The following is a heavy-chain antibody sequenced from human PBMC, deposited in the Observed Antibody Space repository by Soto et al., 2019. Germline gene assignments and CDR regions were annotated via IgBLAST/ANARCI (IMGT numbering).Heavy chain of an antibody. CDR3: ARHGTVTTKTPSWFDP. Sequence: QLQLQESGPGLVKPSETLSLTCTVSGGSISSSSYYWGWIRQPPGKGLEWIGSIYYSGSTYYNPSLKSRVTISVDTSKNQFSLKLSSVTAADTAVYYCARHGTVTTKTPSWFDPWGQGTLVTVSS. V-gene: IGHV4-39*01. CDR2: IYYSGST. J-gene: IGHJ5*02. D-gene: IGHD4-4*01. CDR1: GGSISSSSYY.